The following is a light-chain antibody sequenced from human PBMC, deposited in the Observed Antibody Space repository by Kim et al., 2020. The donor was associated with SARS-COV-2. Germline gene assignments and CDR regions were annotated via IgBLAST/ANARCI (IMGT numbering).Light chain of an antibody. J-gene: IGKJ5*01. CDR3: LQYNLVPIT. CDR2: DTS. V-gene: IGKV1-33*01. Sequence: DIQMTQSPSSLSASVGDRVTITCQASQDIGNFLKWFQQKPGKAPKLLIYDTSKLEPGVSSRFSGSGSGTLFTFIINGLQPEDIATYYCLQYNLVPITIVQGTRREIK. CDR1: QDIGNF.